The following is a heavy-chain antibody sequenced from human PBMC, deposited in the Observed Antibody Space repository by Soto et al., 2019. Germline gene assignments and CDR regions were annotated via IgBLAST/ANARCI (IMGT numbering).Heavy chain of an antibody. CDR1: GFTFISYA. V-gene: IGHV3-23*01. CDR3: ARRGSGSYYDY. J-gene: IGHJ4*02. CDR2: ISGSGGST. D-gene: IGHD1-26*01. Sequence: EVQLLESGGGLDKPGGSLRLSGAASGFTFISYAMSWVRQAPGKGVEWVSAISGSGGSTYYADSVKARSTISRDNSKNTLYLQMNGLRAEDTAVYYCARRGSGSYYDYWGQGTLVTVSS.